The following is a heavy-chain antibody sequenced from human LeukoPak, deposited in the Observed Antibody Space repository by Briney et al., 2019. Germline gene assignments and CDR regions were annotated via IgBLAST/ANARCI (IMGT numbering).Heavy chain of an antibody. CDR1: GFTFSRYW. V-gene: IGHV3-7*01. J-gene: IGHJ4*02. Sequence: GGSLRLSCAASGFTFSRYWMTWLRQAPGQGPERVAHIKEDGTDKYYADSVRGRFTISRDNAKNSLYLRMSSLRDEDTAVYYCARDAGRGGDCDYWGQGTLVTVSP. CDR3: ARDAGRGGDCDY. D-gene: IGHD6-13*01. CDR2: IKEDGTDK.